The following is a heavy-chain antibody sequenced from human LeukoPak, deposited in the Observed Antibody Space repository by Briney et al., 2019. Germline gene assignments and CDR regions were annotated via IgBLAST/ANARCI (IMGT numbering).Heavy chain of an antibody. CDR3: ARVDGSGGYFDY. V-gene: IGHV1-46*01. CDR1: GYTFTIYY. CDR2: INPSGGST. Sequence: ASVTVSCKASGYTFTIYYMHWVRQAPGQGLEWMGIINPSGGSTSYAQKFQGRVTMTRDMSTSTVYMELSSLRSEDTAVYYCARVDGSGGYFDYWGQGTLVTVSS. J-gene: IGHJ4*02. D-gene: IGHD3-10*01.